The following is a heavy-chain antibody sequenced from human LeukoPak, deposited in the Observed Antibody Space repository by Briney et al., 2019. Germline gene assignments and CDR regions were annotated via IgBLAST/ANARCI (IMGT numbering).Heavy chain of an antibody. CDR2: IYYSGST. CDR1: GGSISSYY. CDR3: ARGGLRLGELSLWYY. Sequence: PSETLSLTCTVSGGSISSYYWSWIRQPPGKGLEWIGYIYYSGSTNYNPSLKSRVTISVDTSKNQFSLKLSSVTAADTAVYYCARGGLRLGELSLWYYWGQGTLVTVSS. V-gene: IGHV4-59*01. J-gene: IGHJ4*02. D-gene: IGHD3-16*02.